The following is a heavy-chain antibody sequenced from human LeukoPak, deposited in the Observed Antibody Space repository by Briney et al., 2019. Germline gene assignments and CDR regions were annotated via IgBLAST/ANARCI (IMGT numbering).Heavy chain of an antibody. V-gene: IGHV3-23*01. CDR3: AKRPFYGSGSHHSDPFDY. Sequence: GGSLRLSCAASGLSFSSFAMSWVRQGPARGLEWVSSIRGNGETFYADSVKGRFTLSSDSSRNTVYFQLNNLRVEDTAIYYCAKRPFYGSGSHHSDPFDYWGQGTLVTVSS. CDR1: GLSFSSFA. D-gene: IGHD3-10*01. CDR2: IRGNGET. J-gene: IGHJ4*02.